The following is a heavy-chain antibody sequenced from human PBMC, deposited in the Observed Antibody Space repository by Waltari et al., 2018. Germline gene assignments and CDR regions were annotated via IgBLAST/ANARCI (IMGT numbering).Heavy chain of an antibody. CDR2: ISGGFDNT. CDR1: GCSFRIYG. J-gene: IGHJ5*01. V-gene: IGHV3-23*01. CDR3: TRAAHGYGDWS. Sequence: EVQLLESGGDLVQPGGSLRLSCAVSGCSFRIYGMSWVRQAPGKGLGWVAAISGGFDNTFYLDSGKGRFTISRDISTNTLFLEMSSLRVEDTALYYCTRAAHGYGDWSWGHGTLVTVSS. D-gene: IGHD2-21*02.